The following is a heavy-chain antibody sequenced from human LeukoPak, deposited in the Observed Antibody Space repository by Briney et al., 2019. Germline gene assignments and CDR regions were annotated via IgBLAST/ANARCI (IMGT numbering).Heavy chain of an antibody. CDR1: GFTFSNYG. Sequence: GGSLRLSCAASGFTFSNYGMSWVRQAPGKGLEWVSFLSGSGGRTSYADSVKGRFTISRDNSKNTLYLQMNSLRSDDTAVYYCARGYLDPRYYYGSGSKLDYWGQGTLVTVSS. D-gene: IGHD3-10*01. J-gene: IGHJ4*02. V-gene: IGHV3-23*01. CDR2: LSGSGGRT. CDR3: ARGYLDPRYYYGSGSKLDY.